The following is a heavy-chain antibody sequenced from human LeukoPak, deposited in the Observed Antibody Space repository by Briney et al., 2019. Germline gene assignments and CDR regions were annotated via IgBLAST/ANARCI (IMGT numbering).Heavy chain of an antibody. D-gene: IGHD6-13*01. J-gene: IGHJ4*02. V-gene: IGHV3-11*01. Sequence: PWGSLRLSCAASGFTFSDYYMSWIRQAPGKGLEWVSYISSSGSTIYYADSVKGRFTISRDNAKNSLYLQMNSLRAEDTAVYYCAREGSSWSTYYFDYWGQGTLVTVSS. CDR2: ISSSGSTI. CDR3: AREGSSWSTYYFDY. CDR1: GFTFSDYY.